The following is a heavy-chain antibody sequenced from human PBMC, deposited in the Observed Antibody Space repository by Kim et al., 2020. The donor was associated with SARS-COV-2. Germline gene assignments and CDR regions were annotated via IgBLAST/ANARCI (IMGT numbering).Heavy chain of an antibody. D-gene: IGHD1-1*01. CDR2: IHYSGIT. J-gene: IGHJ6*02. V-gene: IGHV4-61*01. CDR3: VRVFTGTVRGVSGYYYYMDV. Sequence: SETLSLTCTVSGGSVSSGSYSWSWIRQPPGKGLEWIGYIHYSGITNHNPSLRSRVTISVDTSKNQFSLKLSSVTAADAAVYYCVRVFTGTVRGVSGYYYYMDVWGQGTTVTVSS. CDR1: GGSVSSGSYS.